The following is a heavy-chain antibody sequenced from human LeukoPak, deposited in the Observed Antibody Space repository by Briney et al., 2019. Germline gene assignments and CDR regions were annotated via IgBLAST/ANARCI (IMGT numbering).Heavy chain of an antibody. Sequence: GGSLRLSCAASGFTFSSYSMNWVRQAPGKGLEWASSISSSSSYIYYADSVKGRFTISRDNAKNSLYLQMNSLRAEDTAVYYCARDISYYDSSGYYPDYWGQGTLVTVSS. CDR1: GFTFSSYS. J-gene: IGHJ4*02. CDR2: ISSSSSYI. D-gene: IGHD3-22*01. V-gene: IGHV3-21*01. CDR3: ARDISYYDSSGYYPDY.